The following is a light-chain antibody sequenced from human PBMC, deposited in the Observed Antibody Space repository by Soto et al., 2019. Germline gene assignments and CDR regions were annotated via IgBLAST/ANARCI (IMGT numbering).Light chain of an antibody. CDR3: SSYAGSNRLV. CDR1: SSDVGSYNY. V-gene: IGLV2-8*01. Sequence: QSVLTQPPSASGSPGQSVTISCTGTSSDVGSYNYVSWYQQHPGKAPKLMIYEVSKRPSGVPDRFSGSKSGNTASLTVSGLQADDEADYYCSSYAGSNRLVFGGGTKLTVL. CDR2: EVS. J-gene: IGLJ2*01.